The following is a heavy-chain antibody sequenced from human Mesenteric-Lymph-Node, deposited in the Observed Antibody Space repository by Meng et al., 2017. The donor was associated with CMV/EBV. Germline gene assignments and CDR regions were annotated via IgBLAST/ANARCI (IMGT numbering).Heavy chain of an antibody. J-gene: IGHJ4*02. Sequence: GESLKISCAASGFTFSTYAMSWVRQAPGKGLEWVSSISASAGTTDYADSVKGRFTISRDNSKNTLYLQMNSLRAEDTAVYYCARGYSSWLYYFDYWGQGTLVTVSS. CDR2: ISASAGTT. CDR1: GFTFSTYA. CDR3: ARGYSSWLYYFDY. V-gene: IGHV3-23*01. D-gene: IGHD6-13*01.